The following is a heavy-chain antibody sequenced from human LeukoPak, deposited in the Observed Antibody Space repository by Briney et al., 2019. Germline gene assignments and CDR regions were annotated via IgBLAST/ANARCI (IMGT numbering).Heavy chain of an antibody. CDR2: IYHSGST. CDR1: DYSTSSGYY. J-gene: IGHJ2*01. D-gene: IGHD1-26*01. V-gene: IGHV4-38-2*01. Sequence: PSETLSLTCAVSDYSTSSGYYWAWIRQPPGKGLEWIGSIYHSGSTSYNPSLKSRVTISVDTSNNQFSLKLSSVAATDTAVYYCARNSSRTGVGVTNDYWYFDLWGRGTLVTVSS. CDR3: ARNSSRTGVGVTNDYWYFDL.